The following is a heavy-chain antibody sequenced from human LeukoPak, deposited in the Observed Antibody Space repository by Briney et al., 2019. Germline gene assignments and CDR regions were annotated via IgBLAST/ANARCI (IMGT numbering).Heavy chain of an antibody. CDR1: GFTFSGSP. D-gene: IGHD6-19*01. Sequence: GGSLRLSCAASGFTFSGSPMHWVRQASGKGLEWVGRIRSKANGYATAYAASVRGRFTISRDDSKNTAYLRMNSLKTEDTAVYYCTSWGGIAVGYYMDVWGKGTTVTVSS. J-gene: IGHJ6*03. CDR2: IRSKANGYAT. V-gene: IGHV3-73*01. CDR3: TSWGGIAVGYYMDV.